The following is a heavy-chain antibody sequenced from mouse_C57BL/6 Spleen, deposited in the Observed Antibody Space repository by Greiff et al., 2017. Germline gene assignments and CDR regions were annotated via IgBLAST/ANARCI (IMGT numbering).Heavy chain of an antibody. J-gene: IGHJ2*01. V-gene: IGHV1-53*01. D-gene: IGHD2-9*01. CDR3: ARAYYGNDGGFYFDY. CDR1: GYTFTSYW. CDR2: INPSNGGT. Sequence: QVQLQQPGTELVKPGASVKLSCKASGYTFTSYWMHWVKQRPGQGLEWIGNINPSNGGTNYNEKFKSKATLTVDKSSSTAYMQLSILTSEESAVYYCARAYYGNDGGFYFDYWGQGTTLTVSS.